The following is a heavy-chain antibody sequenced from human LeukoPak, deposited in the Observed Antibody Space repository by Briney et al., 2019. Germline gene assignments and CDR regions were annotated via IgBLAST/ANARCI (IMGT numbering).Heavy chain of an antibody. D-gene: IGHD3-22*01. V-gene: IGHV3-23*01. J-gene: IGHJ3*02. Sequence: GGSLRLSCGASGFTFSTFAMIWVRQPPGKGLEWVSSIFPSGGEIHYADSVRGRFTISRDNSKNTLYLQMNSLRAEDTAVYYCAREARGYYYDSSGYHLNDAFDIWGQGTIVTVSS. CDR1: GFTFSTFA. CDR2: IFPSGGEI. CDR3: AREARGYYYDSSGYHLNDAFDI.